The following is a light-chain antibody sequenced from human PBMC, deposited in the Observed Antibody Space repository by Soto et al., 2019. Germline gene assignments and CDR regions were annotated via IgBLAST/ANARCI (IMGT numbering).Light chain of an antibody. CDR2: GAS. J-gene: IGKJ2*01. CDR3: QLYGSSPPVYT. CDR1: QSVSSSY. V-gene: IGKV3-20*01. Sequence: EIVLTQSPVTLSLSLEERATLSCRASQSVSSSYLAWYQQKPGQAPRLLFYGASSRATGIPDRFSGSGSGTDFTLTVSRLEPEDFAVYYCQLYGSSPPVYTIGQGTKLEIK.